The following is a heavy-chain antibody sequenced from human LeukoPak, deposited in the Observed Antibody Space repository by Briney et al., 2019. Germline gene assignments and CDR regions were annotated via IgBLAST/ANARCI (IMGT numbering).Heavy chain of an antibody. D-gene: IGHD6-13*01. J-gene: IGHJ6*03. Sequence: ASETLSLTCTVSGVSISSSNSYWGWIRQPPGKGLEWIGSIYYSGNTYYNASLKSQVSISIDTSKNQFSLKLSSVTAADTAVYYCARVALAAAGPYYYYYMDVWGKGTTVTVSS. CDR1: GVSISSSNSY. CDR2: IYYSGNT. V-gene: IGHV4-39*07. CDR3: ARVALAAAGPYYYYYMDV.